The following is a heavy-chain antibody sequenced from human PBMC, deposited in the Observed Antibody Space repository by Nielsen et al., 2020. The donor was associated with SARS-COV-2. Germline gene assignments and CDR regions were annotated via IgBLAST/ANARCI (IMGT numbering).Heavy chain of an antibody. J-gene: IGHJ4*02. V-gene: IGHV3-23*01. CDR3: AKFLWFGELSDIYFDY. CDR1: GFTFSSYA. D-gene: IGHD3-10*01. Sequence: GESLKISCAASGFTFSSYAMNWVRQAPGKGLEWVSGITSSGANTYYADSVKGRFTISRDNSKNTLYLQMNGLRAEDTALYYCAKFLWFGELSDIYFDYWGQGTLVTVSS. CDR2: ITSSGANT.